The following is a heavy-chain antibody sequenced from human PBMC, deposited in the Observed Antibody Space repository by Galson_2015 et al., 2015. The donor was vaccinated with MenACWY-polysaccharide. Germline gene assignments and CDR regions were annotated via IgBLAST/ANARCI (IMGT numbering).Heavy chain of an antibody. CDR1: GFTFSGSA. V-gene: IGHV3-73*01. J-gene: IGHJ4*02. D-gene: IGHD5-12*01. CDR3: TRLGGYDLIGDY. Sequence: SLRLSCAASGFTFSGSAMHWVRQASGKGLEWVGRIRSKANSYATAYAASVKGRFTISRDDSKNTAYLQMNSLKTEDTAVYYCTRLGGYDLIGDYWGQGTLVTVSS. CDR2: IRSKANSYAT.